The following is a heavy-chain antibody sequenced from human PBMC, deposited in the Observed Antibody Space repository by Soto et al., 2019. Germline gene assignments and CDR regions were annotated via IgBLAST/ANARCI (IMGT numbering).Heavy chain of an antibody. CDR1: GASISSGGYF. J-gene: IGHJ5*02. V-gene: IGHV4-31*03. CDR2: RHHSGTT. Sequence: QVQLQESGPGLVKPLQTLSLTCSVSGASISSGGYFWTWIRQRPGKGLEWIGYRHHSGTTYFNPSLRSRSAMSLDTSKNQFSLTLTSVTAEDTDVYYCARVGYCTSPHCAGGGWFDPWGQGTLITVSS. CDR3: ARVGYCTSPHCAGGGWFDP. D-gene: IGHD2-21*02.